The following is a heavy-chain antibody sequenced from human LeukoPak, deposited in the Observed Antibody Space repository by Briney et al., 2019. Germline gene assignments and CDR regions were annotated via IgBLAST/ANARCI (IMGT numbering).Heavy chain of an antibody. Sequence: GASVKVPCKTSGYTFSSYDINWVRQATGQGLEWMGWMNPSSGNTGYAQKFQGRVIMTRNTSITTAYMELSSLRSEDTAVYYCARGKGIGPRDNWFDPWGQGTLVTVSS. V-gene: IGHV1-8*01. D-gene: IGHD2-21*01. J-gene: IGHJ5*02. CDR1: GYTFSSYD. CDR3: ARGKGIGPRDNWFDP. CDR2: MNPSSGNT.